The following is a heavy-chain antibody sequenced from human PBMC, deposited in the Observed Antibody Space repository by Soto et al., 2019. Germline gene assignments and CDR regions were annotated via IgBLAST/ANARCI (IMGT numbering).Heavy chain of an antibody. CDR3: ATPPGGGGY. CDR1: GFTVSNNY. J-gene: IGHJ4*02. CDR2: IYSGGYT. V-gene: IGHV3-53*01. D-gene: IGHD3-10*01. Sequence: EVQLVESGGGLIQPGGSLRLSCAVSGFTVSNNYMSWVRQAPGKGLEGVSVIYSGGYTAYGDSVKGRFTISRDNSKNALNQQIKSPGADDSAVYSDATPPGGGGYWGQGTLVTVSS.